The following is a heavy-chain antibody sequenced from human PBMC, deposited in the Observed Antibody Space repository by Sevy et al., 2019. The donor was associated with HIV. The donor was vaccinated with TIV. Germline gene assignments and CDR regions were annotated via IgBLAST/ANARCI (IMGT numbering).Heavy chain of an antibody. D-gene: IGHD1-1*01. CDR1: GCSISSYF. J-gene: IGHJ4*02. V-gene: IGHV4-59*01. CDR2: IYFTGNT. Sequence: SETLSLPCRVSGCSISSYFLTWVRQSPGKGLEWVGNIYFTGNTEYSPSLKKRVSLSLDTSTSQFSLTLNSVTAADTAVYYCARDSTTRPRVLDYWGQGTLVTVSS. CDR3: ARDSTTRPRVLDY.